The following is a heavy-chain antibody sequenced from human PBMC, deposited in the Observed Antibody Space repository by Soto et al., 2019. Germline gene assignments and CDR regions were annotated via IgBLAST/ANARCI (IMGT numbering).Heavy chain of an antibody. Sequence: PETLSLTCTASGGSMSSYYWSWIRQPAGKGLEWIGRIYTSGSTNYNPSLKSRVTMSVDTSKNQFSLKLSSVTAADTAVYYGARESVAVAVFDYWGQGTLVTVSS. J-gene: IGHJ4*02. CDR3: ARESVAVAVFDY. CDR2: IYTSGST. CDR1: GGSMSSYY. V-gene: IGHV4-4*07. D-gene: IGHD6-19*01.